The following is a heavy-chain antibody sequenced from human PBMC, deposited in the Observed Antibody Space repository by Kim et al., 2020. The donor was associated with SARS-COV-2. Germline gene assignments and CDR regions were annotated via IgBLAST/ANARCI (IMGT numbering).Heavy chain of an antibody. D-gene: IGHD4-17*01. CDR2: ISWNSGSI. CDR1: GFTFDDYA. V-gene: IGHV3-9*01. Sequence: GGSLRLSCAASGFTFDDYAMHWVRQAPGKGLEWVSGISWNSGSIGYADSVKGRFTISRDNAKNSLYLQMNSLRAEDTALYYCAKALTVTATYPLVYYGMDVWGQGTTVTVSS. CDR3: AKALTVTATYPLVYYGMDV. J-gene: IGHJ6*02.